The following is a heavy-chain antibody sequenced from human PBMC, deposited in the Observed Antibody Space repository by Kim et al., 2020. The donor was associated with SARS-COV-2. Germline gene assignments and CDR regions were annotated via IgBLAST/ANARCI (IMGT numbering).Heavy chain of an antibody. CDR1: GFTFSSYS. CDR2: ISSSSSYI. V-gene: IGHV3-21*01. CDR3: ASFFGSGSYYNYYYYAMDV. Sequence: GGSLRLSCAASGFTFSSYSMNWVRQAPGKGLEWVSSISSSSSYIYYADSVKGRFTISRDNAKNSLYLQMNSLRAEDTAVYYCASFFGSGSYYNYYYYAMDVWGQGTTVTVSS. J-gene: IGHJ6*02. D-gene: IGHD3-10*01.